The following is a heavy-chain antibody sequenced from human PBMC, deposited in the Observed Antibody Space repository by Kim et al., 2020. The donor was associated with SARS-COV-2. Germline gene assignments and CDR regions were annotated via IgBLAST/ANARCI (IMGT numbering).Heavy chain of an antibody. Sequence: YADAGKGRLTISRDNSKNTLFLQMNGLRGDDTATYYCARDEGGVAARVFDFWGQGTLVTVSS. D-gene: IGHD6-6*01. V-gene: IGHV3-23*01. CDR3: ARDEGGVAARVFDF. J-gene: IGHJ4*02.